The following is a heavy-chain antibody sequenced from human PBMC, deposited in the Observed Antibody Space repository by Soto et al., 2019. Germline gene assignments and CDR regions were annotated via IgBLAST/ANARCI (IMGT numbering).Heavy chain of an antibody. CDR3: ATDLLLNGMDI. Sequence: ASVKVSCKASGYSLSRLSVHWARQAPGKGLEWMGVFDREVGEAIYAQKFQDRVTMTADTSTDTAYMDLNSLRSDDTAVYYCATDLLLNGMDIWGQGTTVTVSS. CDR2: FDREVGEA. V-gene: IGHV1-24*01. CDR1: GYSLSRLS. J-gene: IGHJ6*02.